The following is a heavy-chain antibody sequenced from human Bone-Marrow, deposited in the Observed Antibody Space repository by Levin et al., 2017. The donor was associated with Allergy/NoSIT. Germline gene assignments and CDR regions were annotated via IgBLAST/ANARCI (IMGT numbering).Heavy chain of an antibody. CDR3: ARGPGSDY. J-gene: IGHJ4*02. CDR2: VSAYNGNT. V-gene: IGHV1-18*01. Sequence: GGSLRLSCKASGYNFITYGISWVRQAPGQGLEWMGWVSAYNGNTNYARKLQGRVTMTTVTSTATAYMELRSLRSDDTAVYYCARGPGSDYWGQGTLVTVSS. CDR1: GYNFITYG.